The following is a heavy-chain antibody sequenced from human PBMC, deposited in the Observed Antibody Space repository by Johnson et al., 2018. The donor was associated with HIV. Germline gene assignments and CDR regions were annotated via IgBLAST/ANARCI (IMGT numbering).Heavy chain of an antibody. CDR3: ARNRPVSYGYRGAFDF. CDR2: ISSTGTTI. Sequence: QVQLVESGGGLVKPGGSLRLSCAASGFTFSDYYMSWIRQAPGQGLDWVSYISSTGTTIYYADSVKGRFTISRDNAMKSLYLQINSLRAEDTAVYYCARNRPVSYGYRGAFDFWGQGTMVTVSS. D-gene: IGHD5-18*01. V-gene: IGHV3-11*04. CDR1: GFTFSDYY. J-gene: IGHJ3*01.